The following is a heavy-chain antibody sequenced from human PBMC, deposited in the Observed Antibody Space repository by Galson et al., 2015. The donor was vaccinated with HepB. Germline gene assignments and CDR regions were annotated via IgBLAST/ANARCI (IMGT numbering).Heavy chain of an antibody. D-gene: IGHD2-21*01. J-gene: IGHJ6*02. CDR1: GGTFSSYA. V-gene: IGHV1-69*06. CDR3: ARAPYSCGGDCYSMRPGEEPGVFYYYYGMDV. CDR2: IIPIFGTA. Sequence: SVKVSCKASGGTFSSYAISWVRQAPGQGLEWMGGIIPIFGTANYAQKFQGRVTITADKSTSTAYMELSSLRSEDTAVYYCARAPYSCGGDCYSMRPGEEPGVFYYYYGMDVWGQGTTVTVSS.